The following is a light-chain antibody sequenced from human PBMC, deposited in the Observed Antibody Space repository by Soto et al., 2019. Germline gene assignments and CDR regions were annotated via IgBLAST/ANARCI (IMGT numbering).Light chain of an antibody. V-gene: IGKV3-15*01. CDR1: ETVATN. CDR3: QQYFEWPPMT. CDR2: GAS. J-gene: IGKJ1*01. Sequence: EVLMTQSPATLSVSPGEKVTLSCWASETVATNLAWYQQKPGQAPRLLISGASTRAAGISDRFRGSGSGTEFTLTISYLRSEDSGIYYCQQYFEWPPMTFGQGTKVDIK.